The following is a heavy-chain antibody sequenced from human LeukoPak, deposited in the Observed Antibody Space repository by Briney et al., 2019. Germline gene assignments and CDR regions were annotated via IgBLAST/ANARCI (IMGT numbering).Heavy chain of an antibody. CDR1: SGSSYH. V-gene: IGHV3-23*01. D-gene: IGHD6-19*01. J-gene: IGHJ4*02. Sequence: SGSSYHWGWIGQPPGKGVEWVSAISGSGGTTYYADSVKGRFPISRDNPKNTLYLQMNSLRAEDTAVYYCAKERGYSSGWPIDYWGQGTLVTVSS. CDR2: ISGSGGTT. CDR3: AKERGYSSGWPIDY.